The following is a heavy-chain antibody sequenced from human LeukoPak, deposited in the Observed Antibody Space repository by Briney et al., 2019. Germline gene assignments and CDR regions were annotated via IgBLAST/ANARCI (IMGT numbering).Heavy chain of an antibody. V-gene: IGHV1-18*01. J-gene: IGHJ6*02. D-gene: IGHD6-13*01. CDR1: GYTFTSYG. CDR3: ARDRQHPYGMDV. CDR2: ISAYNGNT. Sequence: ASVKVSCKASGYTFTSYGISWVRQAPGQGLEWMGWISAYNGNTNYAQKLQGRVTMTRDTSTSTVYMELSSLRSEDTAVYYCARDRQHPYGMDVWGQGTTVTVSS.